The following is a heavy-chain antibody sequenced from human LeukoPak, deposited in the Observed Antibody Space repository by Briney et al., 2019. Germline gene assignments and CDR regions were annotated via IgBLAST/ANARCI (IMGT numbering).Heavy chain of an antibody. CDR3: ARLSGNVVVPAAIRDY. CDR2: IIPIFGTA. D-gene: IGHD2-2*01. V-gene: IGHV1-69*13. CDR1: GGTFSSYA. Sequence: SVKVSCKASGGTFSSYAISWVRQAPGQGLEWMGGIIPIFGTANYAQTFQSRVTITPDESTSTAYIELSSLRSEDTAVYYCARLSGNVVVPAAIRDYWGQGTLVTVSS. J-gene: IGHJ4*02.